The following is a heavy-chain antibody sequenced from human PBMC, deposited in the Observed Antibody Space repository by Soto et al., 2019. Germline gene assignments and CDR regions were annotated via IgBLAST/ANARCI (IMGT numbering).Heavy chain of an antibody. CDR1: GFTFSSYE. D-gene: IGHD5-12*01. CDR2: ISSSGSTI. Sequence: EVQLVESGGGLVQPGGSMRLSCAASGFTFSSYEMNWVRQAPGKGLEWVSYISSSGSTIYYGDSVKGRFTISRDNAKNSLYLQMNSLRAEDTAVYYCARAPTPWLTDAFDIWGQGTMVTVSS. V-gene: IGHV3-48*03. CDR3: ARAPTPWLTDAFDI. J-gene: IGHJ3*02.